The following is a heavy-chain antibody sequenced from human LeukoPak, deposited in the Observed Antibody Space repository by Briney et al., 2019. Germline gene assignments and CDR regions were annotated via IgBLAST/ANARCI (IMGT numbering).Heavy chain of an antibody. CDR2: IYYSGST. CDR1: GGSISSRSSY. Sequence: SETLSLTCTVSGGSISSRSSYWGWIRQPPGKGLEWIASIYYSGSTYHNPSLKSRVTMSVGASKNEFSLKMSSVTAADTAVYYCARLAGYWFDSWGQGTLVTVSS. J-gene: IGHJ5*01. CDR3: ARLAGYWFDS. V-gene: IGHV4-39*01.